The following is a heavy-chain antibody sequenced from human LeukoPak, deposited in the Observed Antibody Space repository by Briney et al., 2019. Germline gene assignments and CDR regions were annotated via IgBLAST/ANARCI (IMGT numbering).Heavy chain of an antibody. V-gene: IGHV1-69*05. J-gene: IGHJ6*03. CDR3: ARGRCSGGSCHHYYYYYMDV. D-gene: IGHD2-15*01. Sequence: SVKVSCKASGGTFSSYAISWVRQAPGQGLEWMGGIIPIFGTANYAQKFQGRVTITTDESTSTAYMELSSLRSEDTAVYYCARGRCSGGSCHHYYYYYMDVWGKGTTVTVPS. CDR2: IIPIFGTA. CDR1: GGTFSSYA.